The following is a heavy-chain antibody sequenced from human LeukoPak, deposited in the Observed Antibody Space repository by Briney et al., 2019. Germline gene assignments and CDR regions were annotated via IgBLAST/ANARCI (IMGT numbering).Heavy chain of an antibody. V-gene: IGHV3-53*01. Sequence: GGSLRLSCAASGFTVSSNYMSWVRQAPGKGLEWVSVIYSGGTTYYADSVKGRFTISRDNSKNTLYLQMNSLRAEDTAVYYCAKLFDDYVWGSYRYDYYYYGMDVWGQGTTVTVSS. CDR3: AKLFDDYVWGSYRYDYYYYGMDV. J-gene: IGHJ6*02. D-gene: IGHD3-16*02. CDR2: IYSGGTT. CDR1: GFTVSSNY.